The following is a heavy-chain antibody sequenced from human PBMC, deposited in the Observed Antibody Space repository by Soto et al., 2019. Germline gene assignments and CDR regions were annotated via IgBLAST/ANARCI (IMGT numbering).Heavy chain of an antibody. CDR1: GFTFSSYA. Sequence: EVQLLESGGGLVQPGGSLRLSCAASGFTFSSYAMSWVRQAPGKGLEWVSAISGSGGSTYYADSVKGRFTISRDNSKNTLYLQMNSLRAEDTAVYYCVRQSRFEYSSSFDYWGQGTLVTVSS. CDR3: VRQSRFEYSSSFDY. V-gene: IGHV3-23*01. D-gene: IGHD6-6*01. CDR2: ISGSGGST. J-gene: IGHJ4*02.